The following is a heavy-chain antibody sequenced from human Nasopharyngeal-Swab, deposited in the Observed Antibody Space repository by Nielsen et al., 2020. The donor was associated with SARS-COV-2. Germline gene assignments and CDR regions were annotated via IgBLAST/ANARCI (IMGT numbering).Heavy chain of an antibody. CDR3: ASWELPMPY. J-gene: IGHJ4*02. Sequence: GESLKISCAASGFTFSSYSMNWVRQAPGKGLEWVSSISSSSRYIYYADSVKGRFTISRDNAKTSLYLQMNSLRPEDTAVYHCASWELPMPYWGQGTLVTVSS. CDR1: GFTFSSYS. CDR2: ISSSSRYI. D-gene: IGHD1-26*01. V-gene: IGHV3-21*01.